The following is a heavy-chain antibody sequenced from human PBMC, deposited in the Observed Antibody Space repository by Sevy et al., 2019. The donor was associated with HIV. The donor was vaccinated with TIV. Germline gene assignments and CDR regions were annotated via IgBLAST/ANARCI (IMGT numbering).Heavy chain of an antibody. V-gene: IGHV3-73*01. J-gene: IGHJ6*03. D-gene: IGHD3-22*01. CDR2: IRSKANSYAT. Sequence: GGSLRLSCAASGFTFSGSAMHWVRQASGKGLEWVGRIRSKANSYATAYAASVKGRFTISRDDSKNMAYLQMNSLKTEDTAVYYCTRRGFITSYYYYMDVWGKGTTVTVSS. CDR3: TRRGFITSYYYYMDV. CDR1: GFTFSGSA.